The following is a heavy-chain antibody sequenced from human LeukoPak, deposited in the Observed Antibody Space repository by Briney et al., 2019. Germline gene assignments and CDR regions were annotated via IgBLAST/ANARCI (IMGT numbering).Heavy chain of an antibody. Sequence: SETLSLTCTVSGDSINDNYWSWIRQPPGKRLEWIGYIYYSGSTNYNPSLQSRVTISVDRSKNQFSLKLSSVTAADTAIYYCAKAGPSGNYKYYLDFWGQGTLVTVSS. CDR3: AKAGPSGNYKYYLDF. CDR2: IYYSGST. CDR1: GDSINDNY. J-gene: IGHJ4*02. D-gene: IGHD3-3*01. V-gene: IGHV4-59*08.